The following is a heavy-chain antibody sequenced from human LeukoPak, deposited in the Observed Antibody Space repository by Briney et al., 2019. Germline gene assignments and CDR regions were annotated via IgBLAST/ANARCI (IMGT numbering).Heavy chain of an antibody. CDR3: ARWGVERFGAFDI. V-gene: IGHV3-30*04. CDR2: ISYDGSNK. CDR1: GFTFSSYA. Sequence: GRSLRLSCAASGFTFSSYAMHWVRQAPGKGLEWGAVISYDGSNKYYAVYVKGRFTISRDNSKNPLYLQMNSLRAEDTAVYYCARWGVERFGAFDIWGQGTMVTVSS. J-gene: IGHJ3*02. D-gene: IGHD3-10*01.